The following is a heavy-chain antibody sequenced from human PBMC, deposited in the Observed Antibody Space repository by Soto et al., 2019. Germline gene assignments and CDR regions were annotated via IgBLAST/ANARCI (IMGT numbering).Heavy chain of an antibody. Sequence: PGGSLRLSCAASGFTFSSYGMHWVRQAPGKGLEWVAVIWYDGSNKYYADSVKGRFTISRDNSKNTLYLQMNSLRAEDTAVYYCPRDSGRRGVINPLGYWGQGTLVPVSS. V-gene: IGHV3-33*01. J-gene: IGHJ4*02. CDR2: IWYDGSNK. D-gene: IGHD3-10*01. CDR3: PRDSGRRGVINPLGY. CDR1: GFTFSSYG.